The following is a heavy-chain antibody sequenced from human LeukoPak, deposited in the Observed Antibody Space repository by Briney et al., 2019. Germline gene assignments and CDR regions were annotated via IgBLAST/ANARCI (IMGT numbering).Heavy chain of an antibody. V-gene: IGHV3-53*01. CDR3: ARGGTKYYFDY. CDR1: GFTVSSNY. J-gene: IGHJ4*02. Sequence: GGSLRLSCAASGFTVSSNYMSWVRQAPGKGLEWVSVIYSGGSTYYADSVKGRFSISRDNSKNTLYLQMNSLRAEDTAVYYCARGGTKYYFDYWGQGTLVTVSS. CDR2: IYSGGST. D-gene: IGHD3-16*01.